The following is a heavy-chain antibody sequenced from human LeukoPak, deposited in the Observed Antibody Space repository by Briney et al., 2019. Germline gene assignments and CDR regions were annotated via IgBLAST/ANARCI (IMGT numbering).Heavy chain of an antibody. CDR3: ARQMTSTRLFDS. J-gene: IGHJ4*02. D-gene: IGHD5/OR15-5a*01. CDR1: GFIFSDHA. V-gene: IGHV3-30*04. Sequence: PGGSLRLSCVAPGFIFSDHAFHWVRQSPDKGLEWVALIGSDGTKKYYADSVQGRFTVSRENSKNTLFLQMNTVRADDTAVYFCARQMTSTRLFDSWGQGTLVTVSS. CDR2: IGSDGTKK.